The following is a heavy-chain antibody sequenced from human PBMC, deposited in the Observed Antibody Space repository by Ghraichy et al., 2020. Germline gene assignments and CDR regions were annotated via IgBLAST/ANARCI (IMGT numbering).Heavy chain of an antibody. CDR3: AKSPTESGYSTFDY. J-gene: IGHJ4*02. D-gene: IGHD2-15*01. Sequence: GGSLRLSCAASGLTFSSYAMAWVRQAPGKGLEWVSTIRGSGASTYYADSVKGRFTISRDNSKNTLYLQMNSLRAEDTAVYYCAKSPTESGYSTFDYWGQGTLVTVSS. CDR1: GLTFSSYA. V-gene: IGHV3-23*01. CDR2: IRGSGAST.